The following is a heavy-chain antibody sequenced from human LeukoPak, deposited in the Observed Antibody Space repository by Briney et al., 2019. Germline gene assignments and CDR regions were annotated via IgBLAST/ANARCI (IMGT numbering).Heavy chain of an antibody. J-gene: IGHJ6*03. CDR1: GGTFSNYA. CDR2: IIPIFGTA. Sequence: ASVKVSCKASGGTFSNYAIHWVRQAPGQGLEWMEGIIPIFGTANYAQKFQGRVTITADESTSTADKKLSSMRSEDTAVYYCARDDADSSSSGKGFDYYDYMDVWGKGTTVTVSS. V-gene: IGHV1-69*13. CDR3: ARDDADSSSSGKGFDYYDYMDV. D-gene: IGHD6-6*01.